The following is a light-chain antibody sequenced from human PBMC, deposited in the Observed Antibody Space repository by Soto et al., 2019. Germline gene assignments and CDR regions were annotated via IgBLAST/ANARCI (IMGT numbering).Light chain of an antibody. Sequence: QSVLTQPASVSGSPGQSINISCTGTSGDVGSYNLVSWYQQHPGKAPKLMIYEDSKRPSGVSNRFSGSKSGNTASLTISGLQAEDEAEYYCFSYAGSSNVFFGGGTKLTVL. CDR1: SGDVGSYNL. CDR3: FSYAGSSNVF. V-gene: IGLV2-23*01. J-gene: IGLJ2*01. CDR2: EDS.